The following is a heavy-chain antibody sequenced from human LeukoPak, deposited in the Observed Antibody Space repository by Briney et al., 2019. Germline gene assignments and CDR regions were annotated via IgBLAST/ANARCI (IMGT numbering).Heavy chain of an antibody. CDR1: GYTFTSYG. J-gene: IGHJ4*02. CDR3: ARDMDGIVGATTDY. CDR2: ISGYNGNT. D-gene: IGHD1-26*01. Sequence: GASVKVSCKASGYTFTSYGISWVRQAPGQGLEWMGWISGYNGNTNYAQKLQGRVTMTTDTSTSTAYMELRSLRSDDTAVYYCARDMDGIVGATTDYWGQGTLVTVSS. V-gene: IGHV1-18*01.